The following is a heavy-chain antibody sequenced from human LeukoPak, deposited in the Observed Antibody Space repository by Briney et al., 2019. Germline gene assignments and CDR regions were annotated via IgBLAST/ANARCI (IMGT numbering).Heavy chain of an antibody. CDR2: ITYDGSTK. V-gene: IGHV3-30*04. Sequence: GGSLRLSCAASGFTFAGYTMHWVRQAPGKGLEWATLITYDGSTKYYADSVKGRFTISRDNSKNRLYLQMDSLRGEDTAVYYCAKDRSWHGLEYWGQGALVTVSS. CDR1: GFTFAGYT. CDR3: AKDRSWHGLEY. J-gene: IGHJ4*02. D-gene: IGHD3-16*02.